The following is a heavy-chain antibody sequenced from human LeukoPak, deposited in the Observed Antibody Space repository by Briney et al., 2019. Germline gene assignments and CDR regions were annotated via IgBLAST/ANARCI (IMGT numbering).Heavy chain of an antibody. J-gene: IGHJ4*02. D-gene: IGHD1-26*01. CDR2: GYTSGTT. CDR1: GASVSSSDFY. CDR3: ARERVGYTIDRGFDQ. Sequence: SQTLSLTCTVSGASVSSSDFYWNWIRQPAGKGLEWIVRGYTSGTTDYNPSLKSRLTISVDTSTNRFSLKLSSVTAADTAVYFCARERVGYTIDRGFDQWGQGILVTVSS. V-gene: IGHV4-61*02.